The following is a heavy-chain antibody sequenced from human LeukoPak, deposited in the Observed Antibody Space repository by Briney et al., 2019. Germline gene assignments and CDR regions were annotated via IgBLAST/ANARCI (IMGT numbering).Heavy chain of an antibody. V-gene: IGHV3-33*08. J-gene: IGHJ4*02. Sequence: GGSLRLSCAASGFTFSSYSMNWVRQAPGKGLEWVALIWNDGTNTYYADSVKGRFTISRDNSKNTLYLQMNSLRAEDTAVYYCAGDTPPGGDFYFDYWGQGTLVIVSS. CDR1: GFTFSSYS. CDR2: IWNDGTNT. D-gene: IGHD3-16*01. CDR3: AGDTPPGGDFYFDY.